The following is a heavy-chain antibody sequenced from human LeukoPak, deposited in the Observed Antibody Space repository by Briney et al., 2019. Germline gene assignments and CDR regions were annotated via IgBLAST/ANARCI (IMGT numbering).Heavy chain of an antibody. CDR2: SYYSGST. J-gene: IGHJ6*02. D-gene: IGHD3-10*01. CDR3: ARGAVGGWVPPYYYYYGMDV. Sequence: SETLSLTCTVSGGSISSYYWSWIRQPPGKGLEWVGYSYYSGSTNYNPSLKIRGTISVDTSKNQFSLKLSSVTAADTAVYYCARGAVGGWVPPYYYYYGMDVWGQGTTVTVSS. V-gene: IGHV4-59*01. CDR1: GGSISSYY.